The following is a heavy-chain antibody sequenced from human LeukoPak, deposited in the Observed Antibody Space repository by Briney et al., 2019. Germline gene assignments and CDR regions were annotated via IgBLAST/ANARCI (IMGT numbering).Heavy chain of an antibody. Sequence: GGSLRLSCAASGFTFSSYAMSWVRQAPGKGLEWVSAISGSGGSTYYADSVKGRITISRDNSKNTLYLQMNSLRAEDTAVYYCAKDRDSGYDYDYFDYWGQGTLVTVSS. CDR2: ISGSGGST. CDR1: GFTFSSYA. D-gene: IGHD5-12*01. CDR3: AKDRDSGYDYDYFDY. V-gene: IGHV3-23*01. J-gene: IGHJ4*02.